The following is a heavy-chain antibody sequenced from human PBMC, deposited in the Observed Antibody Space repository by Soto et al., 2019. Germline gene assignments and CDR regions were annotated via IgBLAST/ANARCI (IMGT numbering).Heavy chain of an antibody. Sequence: GGSLRLSCAASGFTFSSYAMHWVRQAPGKGLEWVAVISYDGSNKYYADSVKGRFTISRDNSKNTLYLQMNSLRAEDTAVYYCARDCPYDFWSGYYNVGDMDVWGQGTTVTVSS. J-gene: IGHJ6*02. D-gene: IGHD3-3*01. CDR3: ARDCPYDFWSGYYNVGDMDV. V-gene: IGHV3-30-3*01. CDR1: GFTFSSYA. CDR2: ISYDGSNK.